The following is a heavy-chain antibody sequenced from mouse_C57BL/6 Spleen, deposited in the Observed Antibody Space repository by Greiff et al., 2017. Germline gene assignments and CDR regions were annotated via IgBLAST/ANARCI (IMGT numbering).Heavy chain of an antibody. Sequence: LQQSGPELVKPGASVKISCKASGYAFSSSWMNWVKQRPGKGLEWIGRIYPGDGDTNYNGKFKGKATLTADKSSSTAYMQLSSLTSEDSAVYFCARRTTVVAEGFAYWGQGTLVTVSA. J-gene: IGHJ3*01. D-gene: IGHD1-1*01. V-gene: IGHV1-82*01. CDR2: IYPGDGDT. CDR1: GYAFSSSW. CDR3: ARRTTVVAEGFAY.